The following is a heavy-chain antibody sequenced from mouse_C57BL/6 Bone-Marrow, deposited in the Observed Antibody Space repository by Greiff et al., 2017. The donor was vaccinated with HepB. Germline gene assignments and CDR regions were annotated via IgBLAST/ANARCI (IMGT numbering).Heavy chain of an antibody. Sequence: VQGVESGAELVKPGASVKISCKASGYAFSSYWMNWVKQRPGNGLEWIGQIYPGDGDTNYNGKFKGKATLTADKSSSTAYMQLSSLTSEDSAVYFCARREGNFRFDYWGKGTTLTVSS. V-gene: IGHV1-80*01. CDR3: ARREGNFRFDY. J-gene: IGHJ2*01. D-gene: IGHD2-1*01. CDR2: IYPGDGDT. CDR1: GYAFSSYW.